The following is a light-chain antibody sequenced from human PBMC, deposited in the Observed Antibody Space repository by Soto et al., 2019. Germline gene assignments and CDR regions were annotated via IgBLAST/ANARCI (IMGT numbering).Light chain of an antibody. Sequence: DIQMTQSPSSLSASVGDRVTITCRSSQSIDNYLNWYQQKPGEAPKFLIYAASTLQRGAPPRFSGSGSGTDFTLTISSLQPEDFATYFCQQSYSRPYTFGQGTKVEIK. CDR3: QQSYSRPYT. V-gene: IGKV1-39*01. CDR1: QSIDNY. CDR2: AAS. J-gene: IGKJ2*01.